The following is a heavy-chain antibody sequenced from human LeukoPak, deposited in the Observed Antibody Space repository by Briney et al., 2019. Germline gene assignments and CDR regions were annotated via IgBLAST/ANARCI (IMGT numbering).Heavy chain of an antibody. CDR1: GYPFSNYD. V-gene: IGHV7-4-1*02. D-gene: IGHD3-22*01. CDR2: INTNTGNP. J-gene: IGHJ4*02. Sequence: ASVKVSCKTSGYPFSNYDINWVRQAPGQGLEWMGWINTNTGNPTYVQGFTGRFVFSLDTSVSTAYLQISSLKAEDTAVYYCAREIAYYDSSGYYYSPVGDYWGQGTLVTVSS. CDR3: AREIAYYDSSGYYYSPVGDY.